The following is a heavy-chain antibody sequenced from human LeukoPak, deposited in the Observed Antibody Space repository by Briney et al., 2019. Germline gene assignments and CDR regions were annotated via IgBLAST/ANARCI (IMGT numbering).Heavy chain of an antibody. CDR3: ARGTVAQGYMDV. CDR2: INWNAGRI. V-gene: IGHV3-20*04. D-gene: IGHD4-23*01. J-gene: IGHJ6*03. CDR1: GFTFDDYG. Sequence: GGSLRLSCAASGFTFDDYGMSWVRQAPGKGLEWVSGINWNAGRIGYADSVKGRFTISRDNAKNSLYLQMNSLRVEDTALYYCARGTVAQGYMDVWGKGTTVTVSS.